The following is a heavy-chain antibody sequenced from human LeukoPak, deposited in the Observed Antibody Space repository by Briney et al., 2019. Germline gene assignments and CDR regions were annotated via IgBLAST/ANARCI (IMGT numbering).Heavy chain of an antibody. CDR1: GFTFSSYE. V-gene: IGHV3-48*03. J-gene: IGHJ4*02. CDR2: ISSSGSTI. Sequence: GGSLRLSCAASGFTFSSYEMNWVRQAPGKGLEWVSYISSSGSTIYYADSVKGRFTISRDNAKNSLYLQMNSLRAEDTAVYYCARGIAVAGPGDYWGQGTLVTVSS. CDR3: ARGIAVAGPGDY. D-gene: IGHD6-19*01.